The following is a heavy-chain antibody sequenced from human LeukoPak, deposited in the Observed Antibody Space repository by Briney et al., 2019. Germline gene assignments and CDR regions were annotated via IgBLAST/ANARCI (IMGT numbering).Heavy chain of an antibody. J-gene: IGHJ6*02. D-gene: IGHD3-22*01. CDR2: IIPIFGTA. V-gene: IGHV1-69*13. CDR1: GGTFSSYA. Sequence: SVKVSCKASGGTFSSYAISWVRQAPGQGLEWMGGIIPIFGTANYAQKFQGRVTITADESTSTAYMELSSLRSEDTAVYYCARDYYYDSSGYYFDGYYGMDVWGQGTTVTVSS. CDR3: ARDYYYDSSGYYFDGYYGMDV.